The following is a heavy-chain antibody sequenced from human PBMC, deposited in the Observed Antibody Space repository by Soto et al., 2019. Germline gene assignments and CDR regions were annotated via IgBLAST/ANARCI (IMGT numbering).Heavy chain of an antibody. Sequence: HLVQSGPEVKKPGASVTVSCKTSGDTFTNFGLSWVRQAPGQGLEWMGWIATYNSNKNYAQKFPGRLTLTHDTSTSTGYMELKRLEYDGTAVYYCARVLRGVVNWSDPWGQGTLVTVSS. CDR3: ARVLRGVVNWSDP. J-gene: IGHJ5*02. CDR2: IATYNSNK. D-gene: IGHD3-10*01. CDR1: GDTFTNFG. V-gene: IGHV1-18*01.